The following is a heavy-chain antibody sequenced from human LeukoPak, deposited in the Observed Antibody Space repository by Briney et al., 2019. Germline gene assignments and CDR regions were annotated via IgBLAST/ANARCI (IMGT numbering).Heavy chain of an antibody. CDR2: INWNGGST. Sequence: GGSLRLSCAASGFTFDDNGVSWFRQAPGKGLEWVSGINWNGGSTGYADSVKGRFTISRDNAKNSLYLQMNSLRAEDTALYYCARSVAASRDYWGQGTLVTVSS. D-gene: IGHD2-15*01. CDR3: ARSVAASRDY. J-gene: IGHJ4*02. CDR1: GFTFDDNG. V-gene: IGHV3-20*04.